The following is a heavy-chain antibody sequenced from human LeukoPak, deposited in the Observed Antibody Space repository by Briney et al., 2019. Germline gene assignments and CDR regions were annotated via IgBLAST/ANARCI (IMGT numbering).Heavy chain of an antibody. J-gene: IGHJ4*02. CDR3: TRVGYIDEGIDY. Sequence: GSLRLSCVASGFPFSSYWMTWVRQAPGEGLEWVANIKQDGSKKSYVDSVKGRFTISRDNAKNSLCLQMNSLRAEDTAIYYCTRVGYIDEGIDYWGQGTLVTVSS. CDR1: GFPFSSYW. D-gene: IGHD5-24*01. CDR2: IKQDGSKK. V-gene: IGHV3-7*04.